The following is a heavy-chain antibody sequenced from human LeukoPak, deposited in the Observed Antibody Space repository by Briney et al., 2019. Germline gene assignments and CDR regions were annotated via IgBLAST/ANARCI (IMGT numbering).Heavy chain of an antibody. CDR2: IWYDGSNK. J-gene: IGHJ3*02. V-gene: IGHV3-30*02. CDR3: TKDLFRITMIVADRGYAFDI. D-gene: IGHD3-22*01. CDR1: GFTFSRYG. Sequence: PGGSLRLSCAPSGFTFSRYGMHWVRQAPGKGLECVAFIWYDGSNKHYADSVKARFTISREHSKNTLYLQVKRLSAEDTAMYDCTKDLFRITMIVADRGYAFDIWGQGTMVTVSS.